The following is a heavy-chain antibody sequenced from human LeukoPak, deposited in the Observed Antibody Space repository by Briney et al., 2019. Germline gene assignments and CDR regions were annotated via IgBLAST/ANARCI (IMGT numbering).Heavy chain of an antibody. CDR3: PAVLDDSSGYYSFLGY. CDR2: IVVGSGNT. V-gene: IGHV1-58*02. Sequence: SVKVSCKASGFTFTSSAMQWVRQARGQRLEWIGWIVVGSGNTNYAQKFQERVTITRDMSRSTAYMELSSLRSEDTAVYYCPAVLDDSSGYYSFLGYWGQGTLVTVSS. CDR1: GFTFTSSA. J-gene: IGHJ4*02. D-gene: IGHD3-22*01.